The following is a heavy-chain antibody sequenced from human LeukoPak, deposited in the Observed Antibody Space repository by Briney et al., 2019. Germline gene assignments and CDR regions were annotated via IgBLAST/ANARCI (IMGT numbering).Heavy chain of an antibody. J-gene: IGHJ6*02. CDR2: ISGSSGST. CDR1: GFTFATYG. V-gene: IGHV3-23*01. Sequence: PGGSLRLSCAASGFTFATYGMSWVRQAPGKGLEWVSGISGSSGSTYYADSVKGRFTISRDNSKNTLYLQMNSLRAEDTAVYYCAKEASDIVVVPAAMMDVWGQGTTVTVSS. CDR3: AKEASDIVVVPAAMMDV. D-gene: IGHD2-2*01.